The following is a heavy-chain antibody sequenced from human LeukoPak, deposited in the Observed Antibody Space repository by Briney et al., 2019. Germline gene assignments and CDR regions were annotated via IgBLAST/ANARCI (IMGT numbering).Heavy chain of an antibody. Sequence: GGSLRLSCAASGFTFSSYSMNWVRQAPGKGLEWVSSISSSSSYIYYADSVKGRFTISRDNSKNTLYLQMNSLRAEDTAVYYCARDLPPSAFDYWGQGTLVTVSS. CDR2: ISSSSSYI. CDR3: ARDLPPSAFDY. CDR1: GFTFSSYS. V-gene: IGHV3-21*01. J-gene: IGHJ4*02.